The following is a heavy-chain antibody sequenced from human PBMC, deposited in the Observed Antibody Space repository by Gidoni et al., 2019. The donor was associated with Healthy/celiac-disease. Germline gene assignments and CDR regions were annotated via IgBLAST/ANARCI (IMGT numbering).Heavy chain of an antibody. J-gene: IGHJ4*02. CDR3: ARVSGWSYYFDY. Sequence: QVQLQESGPGLVKLSETLSLTCTVSGGSISSYYWSWIRQPPGKGLEWIGYIYYSGSTNYNPSLKSRVTISVDTSKNQFSLKLSSVTAADTAVYYCARVSGWSYYFDYWGQGTLVTVSS. CDR1: GGSISSYY. D-gene: IGHD6-19*01. CDR2: IYYSGST. V-gene: IGHV4-59*01.